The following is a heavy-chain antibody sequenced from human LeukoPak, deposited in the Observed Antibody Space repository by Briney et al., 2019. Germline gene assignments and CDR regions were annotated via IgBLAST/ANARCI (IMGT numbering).Heavy chain of an antibody. CDR1: GGSISSSSYY. J-gene: IGHJ5*02. D-gene: IGHD3-3*01. CDR3: ARQFCDFWSRYYTDWFDP. CDR2: IYYSGST. Sequence: PSETLSLTCTVSGGSISSSSYYWGWIRQPPGKGLEWIGSIYYSGSTYYNPSLKSRVTISVDTSKNQFSLKLSSVTAADTAVYYCARQFCDFWSRYYTDWFDPWGQGTPVTVSS. V-gene: IGHV4-39*01.